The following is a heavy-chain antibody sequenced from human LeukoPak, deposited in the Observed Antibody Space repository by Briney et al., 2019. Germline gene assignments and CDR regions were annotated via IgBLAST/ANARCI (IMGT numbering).Heavy chain of an antibody. V-gene: IGHV4-4*02. CDR1: GGSISSSNW. CDR2: IYHSGST. D-gene: IGHD2-21*02. Sequence: SETLSLTCAVSGGSISSSNWWSWVRQPPGKGLEWIEEIYHSGSTNYNPSLKSRVTISVDKSKNQFSLKLSSVTAADTAVYYCASLAYCGGDCYYGGYYFDYWGQGTLVTVSS. CDR3: ASLAYCGGDCYYGGYYFDY. J-gene: IGHJ4*02.